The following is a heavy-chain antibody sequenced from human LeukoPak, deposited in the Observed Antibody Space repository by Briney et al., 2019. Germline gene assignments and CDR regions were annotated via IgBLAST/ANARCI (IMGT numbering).Heavy chain of an antibody. CDR1: GFIFRNYG. Sequence: GGSLRLSCAASGFIFRNYGMHGLRQAPGKGLEWVAVIWYDGSNKYYPDSVKGRFTISRDNSKNTVYLQMNSLRAEDTAVCYCARGLRNTDTFDIWGQGTMVTVSS. CDR2: IWYDGSNK. V-gene: IGHV3-33*01. CDR3: ARGLRNTDTFDI. J-gene: IGHJ3*02.